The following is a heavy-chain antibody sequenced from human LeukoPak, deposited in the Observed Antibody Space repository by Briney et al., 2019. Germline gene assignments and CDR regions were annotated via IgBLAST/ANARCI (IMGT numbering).Heavy chain of an antibody. CDR3: ARDWYHAIDY. Sequence: PGGSLRLSCAASGFTFSSYSMNWVRQAPGKELVWVARIESDGRRTTYAESVKGRFTISRDNAKNTLYLEMNSLRVEDTAVYYCARDWYHAIDYWGQGTLVTVSS. D-gene: IGHD2-2*01. CDR1: GFTFSSYS. J-gene: IGHJ4*02. V-gene: IGHV3-74*03. CDR2: IESDGRRT.